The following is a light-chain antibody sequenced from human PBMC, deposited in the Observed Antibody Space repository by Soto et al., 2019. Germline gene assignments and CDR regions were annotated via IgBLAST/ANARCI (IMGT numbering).Light chain of an antibody. CDR1: QSVSSSY. CDR2: GAS. V-gene: IGKV3-20*01. CDR3: QQYGSSGT. Sequence: IVLMQSPGTLSLSPGERATLSSMASQSVSSSYLAWYQQKPGQAPRLLIYGASNRATGIPDRFSGSGSGTDFTLTISRLEPEDFAVYYCQQYGSSGTFGQGTKVDI. J-gene: IGKJ1*01.